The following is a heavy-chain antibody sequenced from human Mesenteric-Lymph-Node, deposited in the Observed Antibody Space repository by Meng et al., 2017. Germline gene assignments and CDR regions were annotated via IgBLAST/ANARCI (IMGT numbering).Heavy chain of an antibody. CDR2: IYYSGST. D-gene: IGHD4-17*01. CDR3: ARGPTTYFDY. V-gene: IGHV4-39*01. CDR1: GGSISSRSYY. J-gene: IGHJ4*02. Sequence: VQRQEWGAGVLEPAETLSLTCAVYGGSISSRSYYWGWIRQPPWKGLEWIGSIYYSGSTYYYPSLKRRVTISVDTFKNQFSLRLRSVTAADTAVYYCARGPTTYFDYWGQGTLVTVSS.